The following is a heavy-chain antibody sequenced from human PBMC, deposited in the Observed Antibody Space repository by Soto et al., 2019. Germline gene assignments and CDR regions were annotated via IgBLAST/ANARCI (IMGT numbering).Heavy chain of an antibody. CDR2: IKSKTDGGTT. CDR1: GFTFSNAW. D-gene: IGHD3-22*01. CDR3: STDLFVYDSSGYYFDY. V-gene: IGHV3-15*01. Sequence: GGSLRLSCAASGFTFSNAWMSWVRQAPGKGLEWVGRIKSKTDGGTTDYAAPVKGRFTISRDDSKNTLYLQMNSLKTDDTAVYYCSTDLFVYDSSGYYFDYWGQGTLVTVSS. J-gene: IGHJ4*02.